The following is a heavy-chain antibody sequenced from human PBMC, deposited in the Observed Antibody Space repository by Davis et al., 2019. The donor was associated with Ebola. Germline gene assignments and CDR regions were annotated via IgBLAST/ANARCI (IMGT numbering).Heavy chain of an antibody. J-gene: IGHJ6*04. Sequence: GESLKISCAASGFTFTTYALSWVRQAPGQGLEWVSTISYSGGSTYYADSVKGRFTISRDNSKNTLHLQMNSLRVEDTAMYFCAREPTGNYYYFYGMDVWGKGTTVTVSS. V-gene: IGHV3-23*01. CDR1: GFTFTTYA. D-gene: IGHD4-17*01. CDR2: ISYSGGST. CDR3: AREPTGNYYYFYGMDV.